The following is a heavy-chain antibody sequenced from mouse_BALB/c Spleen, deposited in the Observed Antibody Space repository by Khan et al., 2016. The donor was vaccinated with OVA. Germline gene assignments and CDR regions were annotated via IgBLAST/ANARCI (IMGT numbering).Heavy chain of an antibody. CDR2: IATGSGTT. CDR1: GYTFTSYW. CDR3: ARSNYYGSCLDAMDY. J-gene: IGHJ4*01. Sequence: DLVMPGAAVTLSCKASGYTFTSYWINWIKQRPAQGLEWIGRIATGSGTTSYNDMFKGKATLTVDASSSPAYIQFSSLSSEDSAVYFCARSNYYGSCLDAMDYCGQGTSVTVSS. D-gene: IGHD1-1*01. V-gene: IGHV1S41*01.